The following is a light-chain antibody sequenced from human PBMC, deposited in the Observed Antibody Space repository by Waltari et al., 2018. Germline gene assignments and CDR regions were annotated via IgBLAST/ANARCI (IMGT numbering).Light chain of an antibody. CDR1: QRVSSY. V-gene: IGKV3-11*01. CDR3: QPRSNWPPKVT. J-gene: IGKJ4*01. Sequence: EIVLTQSPATLSLSPGERATLSCRASQRVSSYLAWYQQKPGQAPRLLIYDASNRATGIPARFGGRRSGIDFTITISSLEPGDFAVYYCQPRSNWPPKVTFGGGTKVEIQ. CDR2: DAS.